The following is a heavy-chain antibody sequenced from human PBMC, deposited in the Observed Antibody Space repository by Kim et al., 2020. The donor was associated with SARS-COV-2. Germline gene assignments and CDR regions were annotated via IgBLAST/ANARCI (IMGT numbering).Heavy chain of an antibody. CDR3: VTEKRHYAPDY. V-gene: IGHV1-2*02. J-gene: IGHJ4*02. Sequence: ASVKVSCKTSGYTFIDYYIHWVRQAPGQGLEWMGCVSPNTGGTNYAQKFQGRVTMTRDTSISTVYMDLGGLSSDDTALYYCVTEKRHYAPDYWGQGTLVTVSS. CDR1: GYTFIDYY. CDR2: VSPNTGGT. D-gene: IGHD2-2*01.